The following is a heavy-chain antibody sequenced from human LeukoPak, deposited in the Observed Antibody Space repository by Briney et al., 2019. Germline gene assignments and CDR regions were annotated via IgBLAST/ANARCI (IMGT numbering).Heavy chain of an antibody. J-gene: IGHJ6*03. CDR3: ARGAVVVVPAAIPRGSYYMDV. CDR1: GYTFTSYD. Sequence: GASVKVSCKASGYTFTSYDINWVRQATGQGLEGMGWMNPNSGNTGYAQKFQGRVTMTRNTSVSAAYMELSSLRTEDTAVYYCARGAVVVVPAAIPRGSYYMDVWGKGTTVTVSS. CDR2: MNPNSGNT. D-gene: IGHD2-2*02. V-gene: IGHV1-8*01.